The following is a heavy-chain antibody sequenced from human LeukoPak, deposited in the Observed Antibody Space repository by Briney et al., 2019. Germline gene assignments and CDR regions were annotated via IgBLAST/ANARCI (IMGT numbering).Heavy chain of an antibody. V-gene: IGHV3-43*02. CDR3: AKDIHDRGYADF. J-gene: IGHJ4*02. D-gene: IGHD3-22*01. Sequence: GGSLRLSCGASGFTFDDYGMHWVRQAPGKGLEWVSLISGDGSRTYYADSVKGRFTISRDNSKNSLYPQMNSLRTEDTALYYCAKDIHDRGYADFWGQGTLVTVSS. CDR1: GFTFDDYG. CDR2: ISGDGSRT.